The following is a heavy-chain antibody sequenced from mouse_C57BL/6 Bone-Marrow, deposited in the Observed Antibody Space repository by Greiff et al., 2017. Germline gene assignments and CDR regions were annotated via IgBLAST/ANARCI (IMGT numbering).Heavy chain of an antibody. V-gene: IGHV14-3*01. CDR3: ASGRLRREGFAY. CDR1: GFNIKNTY. J-gene: IGHJ3*01. Sequence: EVQLVESVAELVRPGASVKLSCTASGFNIKNTYMHWVKQRPEQGLEWIGRIDPANGNTKYAPKFQGKATITADTSSNTAYLQLSSLTSEDTAIYYCASGRLRREGFAYWGQGTLVTVSA. D-gene: IGHD2-4*01. CDR2: IDPANGNT.